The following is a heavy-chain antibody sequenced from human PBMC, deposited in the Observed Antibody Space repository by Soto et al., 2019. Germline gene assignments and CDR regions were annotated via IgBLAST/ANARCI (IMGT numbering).Heavy chain of an antibody. CDR2: ISSGSSYI. V-gene: IGHV3-21*01. D-gene: IGHD3-22*01. CDR3: AKNYYYDSPGYAFDI. Sequence: EVLLVESGGGLVKPGGSLRLSCAASGFTFGSYSMNWVRQAPGKGLEWVSSISSGSSYIFYADSVKGRFTISRDNAKNTLFLQMDSLRAEDTAVYYCAKNYYYDSPGYAFDIWGQGTMVTVSS. J-gene: IGHJ3*02. CDR1: GFTFGSYS.